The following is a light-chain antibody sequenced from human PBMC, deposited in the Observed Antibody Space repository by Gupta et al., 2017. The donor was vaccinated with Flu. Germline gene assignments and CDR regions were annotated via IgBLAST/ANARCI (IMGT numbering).Light chain of an antibody. CDR3: QQSYSHPII. CDR2: AAS. J-gene: IGKJ5*01. CDR1: QSISTY. V-gene: IGKV1-39*01. Sequence: DIQMTQSPSSLSPSVGDRVTITCRASQSISTYLNWYQQKPGKAPNLLIYAASSLQSGVPSRFSGSGSGTDFTLTISSLQPEDFATYYCQQSYSHPIIFGQGTRLEIK.